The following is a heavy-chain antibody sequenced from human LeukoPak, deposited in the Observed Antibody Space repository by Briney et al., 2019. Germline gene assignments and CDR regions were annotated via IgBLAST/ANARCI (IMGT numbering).Heavy chain of an antibody. Sequence: GGSLRLSCAASGFTFGSYAMTWVRQAPGKGLEWVSGISASGGITYYADSVKGRLTVSRDNSKTTLYLQMNSLRAEDTAVYYCARRPTGDPKFDYWGQGTLVTVSS. D-gene: IGHD7-27*01. CDR3: ARRPTGDPKFDY. J-gene: IGHJ4*02. CDR1: GFTFGSYA. V-gene: IGHV3-23*01. CDR2: ISASGGIT.